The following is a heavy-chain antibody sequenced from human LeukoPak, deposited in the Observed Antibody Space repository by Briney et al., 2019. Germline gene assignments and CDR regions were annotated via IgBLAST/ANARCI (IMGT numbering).Heavy chain of an antibody. CDR2: ISAYNGNT. V-gene: IGHV1-18*01. Sequence: ASVKVSCKASGYTFTSYDINWVRQAPGQGLEWMGWISAYNGNTNYAQKLQGRVTMTTDTSTSTAYMELRSLRSDDTAVYYCARDLTTRYYYYMDVWGKGTTVTVSS. CDR3: ARDLTTRYYYYMDV. D-gene: IGHD3-22*01. J-gene: IGHJ6*03. CDR1: GYTFTSYD.